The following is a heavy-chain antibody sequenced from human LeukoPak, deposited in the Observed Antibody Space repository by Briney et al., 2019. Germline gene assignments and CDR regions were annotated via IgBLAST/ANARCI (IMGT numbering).Heavy chain of an antibody. Sequence: ASVKVSCKASGYTFTSYGITWVRQAPGQGLEWMGWISTYNGNTNYAQKLQGRVTMTTDTSTSTAYMELRSLRSDDTAVYYCARGPYRSGGTCYSQYFDFWGQGTLVPVSS. CDR3: ARGPYRSGGTCYSQYFDF. CDR2: ISTYNGNT. J-gene: IGHJ4*02. D-gene: IGHD2-15*01. V-gene: IGHV1-18*01. CDR1: GYTFTSYG.